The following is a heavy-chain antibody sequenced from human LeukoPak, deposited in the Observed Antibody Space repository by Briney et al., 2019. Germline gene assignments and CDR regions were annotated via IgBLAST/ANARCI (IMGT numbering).Heavy chain of an antibody. CDR2: IYYSGST. J-gene: IGHJ4*02. D-gene: IGHD1-14*01. Sequence: SETLSLTCTVSGGSISSYYWSWIRQPAGKGLEWIGYIYYSGSTNYNPSLKSRVTISVDTSKNQFSLKLSSVTAADTAVYYCAREGNQGGFDYWGQGTLVTVSS. CDR3: AREGNQGGFDY. CDR1: GGSISSYY. V-gene: IGHV4-59*01.